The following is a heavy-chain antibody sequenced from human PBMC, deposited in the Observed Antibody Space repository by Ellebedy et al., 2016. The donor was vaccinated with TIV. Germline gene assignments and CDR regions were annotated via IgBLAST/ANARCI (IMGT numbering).Heavy chain of an antibody. CDR1: GETSSSHA. D-gene: IGHD5-12*01. CDR2: IIPILNVV. V-gene: IGHV1-69*04. CDR3: ARWGPYSGTFQGPFDF. Sequence: AASVKVSCKASGETSSSHALNWVRQAPGQGLEWVGRIIPILNVVNYARKFQGRVAITADRSTNTVYLEVSSLRSDDTAVYYCARWGPYSGTFQGPFDFWGQGVLVTVSS. J-gene: IGHJ4*02.